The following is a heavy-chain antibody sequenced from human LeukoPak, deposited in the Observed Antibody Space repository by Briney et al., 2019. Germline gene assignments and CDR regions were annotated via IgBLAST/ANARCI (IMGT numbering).Heavy chain of an antibody. V-gene: IGHV1-69*01. Sequence: GASVKVSCKASGGTFSSYAISWVRQAPGQGLEWMGGIIPIFGTANYAQKFQGRVTITADESTSTAYMELSSLRSEDTAVYYCARLPVGDYYYYMDVWGKGTTVTVSS. CDR2: IIPIFGTA. CDR1: GGTFSSYA. CDR3: ARLPVGDYYYYMDV. D-gene: IGHD2-15*01. J-gene: IGHJ6*03.